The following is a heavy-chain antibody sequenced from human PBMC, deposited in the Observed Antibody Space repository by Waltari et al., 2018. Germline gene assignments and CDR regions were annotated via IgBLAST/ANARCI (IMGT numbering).Heavy chain of an antibody. CDR1: GGSISSYY. Sequence: QVQLPESGPGLVKPSETLSLTCPVSGGSISSYYWSWIRQPPGKGLEWIWYIYYSGSTNYNPSLKSRVTISVDTSKNQFSLKLSSVTAADTAVYYCARSIVDTYMDVWGKGTTVTVSS. CDR2: IYYSGST. J-gene: IGHJ6*03. D-gene: IGHD3-22*01. CDR3: ARSIVDTYMDV. V-gene: IGHV4-59*01.